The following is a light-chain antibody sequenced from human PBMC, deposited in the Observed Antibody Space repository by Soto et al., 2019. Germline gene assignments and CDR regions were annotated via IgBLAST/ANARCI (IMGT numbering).Light chain of an antibody. CDR2: DAS. J-gene: IGKJ5*01. CDR1: QSVSSH. Sequence: EIVMTQSPATLSLSPGERASLSCGASQSVSSHLAWYQQKPGQAPRLLIYDASNRATGIPARFSGSGSGTDFTLTISRLEPEDFAVYYCQQYGSSPPEGFGQGTRLEIK. V-gene: IGKV3D-20*01. CDR3: QQYGSSPPEG.